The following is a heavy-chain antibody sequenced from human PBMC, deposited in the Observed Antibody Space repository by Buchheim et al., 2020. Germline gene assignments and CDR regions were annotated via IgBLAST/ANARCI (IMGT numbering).Heavy chain of an antibody. J-gene: IGHJ4*02. Sequence: EVQLVESGGGLVQPGGSLRVSCVASGFTFSTYWMHWVRQAPGKGLVWVARLNSDGSTTNYADSVKGRFTISRDNAKNTLYLQMNSLRVEDTAVYYCASGFGYYDTSGYQKLFEKWGQGTL. CDR1: GFTFSTYW. CDR3: ASGFGYYDTSGYQKLFEK. V-gene: IGHV3-74*01. CDR2: LNSDGSTT. D-gene: IGHD3-22*01.